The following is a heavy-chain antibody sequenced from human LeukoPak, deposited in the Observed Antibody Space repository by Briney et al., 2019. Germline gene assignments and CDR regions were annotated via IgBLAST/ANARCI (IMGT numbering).Heavy chain of an antibody. D-gene: IGHD1-26*01. CDR3: TRGAGGIYCNDYYYMDV. CDR1: GFTFGDYA. CDR2: VRSKAYGGTT. V-gene: IGHV3-49*04. J-gene: IGHJ6*03. Sequence: GGSLRLSCTASGFTFGDYAMSWVRQAPGKGLEWVGFVRSKAYGGTTEYAASVKGRFTISRDDSKSIAYLQMNSLKTEDTAVYYCTRGAGGIYCNDYYYMDVWGKGTTVTVSS.